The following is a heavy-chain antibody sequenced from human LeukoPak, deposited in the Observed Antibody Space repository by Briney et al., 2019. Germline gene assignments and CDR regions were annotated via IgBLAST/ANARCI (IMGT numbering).Heavy chain of an antibody. CDR1: GFSFSSYG. J-gene: IGHJ4*02. V-gene: IGHV3-30*02. D-gene: IGHD1-26*01. CDR3: AARVGAFDNFFDY. Sequence: PGGSLRLSCAGSGFSFSSYGMHWVRQAPGKGLEWMAFIRSDGSNKYYADSVKGRFTISRDNSNNTLYLQMNSLRAEDTAIYYCAARVGAFDNFFDYWGQGTLVTVSS. CDR2: IRSDGSNK.